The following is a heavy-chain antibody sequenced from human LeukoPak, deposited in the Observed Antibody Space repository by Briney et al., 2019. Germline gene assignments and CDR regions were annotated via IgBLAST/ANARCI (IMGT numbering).Heavy chain of an antibody. J-gene: IGHJ4*02. V-gene: IGHV1-18*01. CDR3: ARGFPPRRNYDSSGYYSYFFDY. CDR1: GYTFTSYG. Sequence: ASVKVSCKTSGYTFTSYGISWVRQAPGQGLEWMGWISTYNGHTKYPQKIQGRVTMTTDTSTSTAYMDLRSLGSDDTALYYCARGFPPRRNYDSSGYYSYFFDYWGQGTLVTVSS. D-gene: IGHD3-22*01. CDR2: ISTYNGHT.